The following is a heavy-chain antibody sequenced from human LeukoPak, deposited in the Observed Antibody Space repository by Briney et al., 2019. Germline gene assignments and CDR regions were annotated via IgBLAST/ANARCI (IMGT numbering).Heavy chain of an antibody. J-gene: IGHJ4*02. V-gene: IGHV4-59*01. CDR1: GGSISSYY. CDR2: IYYSGST. D-gene: IGHD3-22*01. Sequence: SETLSLTCTVSGGSISSYYWSWIRQPPGKGLEWIGYIYYSGSTNYNPSLKRRVTISVDTSKNQFSLKLSSVTAADTAVYYCAGGRNNYYDSSGYGGPSDYWGQGTLVTVSS. CDR3: AGGRNNYYDSSGYGGPSDY.